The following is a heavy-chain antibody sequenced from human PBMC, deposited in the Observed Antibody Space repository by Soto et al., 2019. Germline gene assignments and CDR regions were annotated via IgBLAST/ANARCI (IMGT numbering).Heavy chain of an antibody. CDR1: GGSISSGGYY. Sequence: PSETLSLTCTVSGGSISSGGYYWSWIRQHPGKGLEWIVYIYYSGSTYYNPSLKSQVTISVDTSKNQFSLKLSSVTAADTAVYYCAGIAVAGTTLPDYWGQGTLVTVSS. CDR2: IYYSGST. V-gene: IGHV4-31*01. CDR3: AGIAVAGTTLPDY. D-gene: IGHD6-19*01. J-gene: IGHJ4*02.